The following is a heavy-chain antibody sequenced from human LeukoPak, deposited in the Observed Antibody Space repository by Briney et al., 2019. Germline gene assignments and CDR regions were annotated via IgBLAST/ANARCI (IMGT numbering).Heavy chain of an antibody. CDR1: GYTFTSYD. CDR2: MNPNSGNT. V-gene: IGHV1-8*02. CDR3: ARMYGSNFDY. D-gene: IGHD6-13*01. Sequence: ASVKVSCKASGYTFTSYDINWVRQATGQGLEWMGWMNPNSGNTGYAQKFQGRVTMTRDTSISTAYMELSRLRSDDTAVYYCARMYGSNFDYWGQGTLVTVSS. J-gene: IGHJ4*02.